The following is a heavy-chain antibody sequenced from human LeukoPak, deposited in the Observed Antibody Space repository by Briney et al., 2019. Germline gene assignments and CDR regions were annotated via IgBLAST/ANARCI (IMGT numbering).Heavy chain of an antibody. V-gene: IGHV4-30-4*01. CDR2: IFYTGST. J-gene: IGHJ6*02. D-gene: IGHD6-13*01. CDR3: ASCIAAAKECQYYYYGMDV. CDR1: GGSISRSDHY. Sequence: SETLSLTCSVSGGSISRSDHYWSWIRQPPGKGLEWIGYIFYTGSTNYSPSLKSRVSISVDTFKNQFSLKLSSVTAADTAVYYCASCIAAAKECQYYYYGMDVWGQGTTVTVSS.